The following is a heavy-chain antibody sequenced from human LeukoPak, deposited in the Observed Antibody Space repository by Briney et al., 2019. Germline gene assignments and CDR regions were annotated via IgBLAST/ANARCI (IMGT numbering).Heavy chain of an antibody. D-gene: IGHD2-2*01. J-gene: IGHJ4*02. V-gene: IGHV4-39*01. CDR3: ARHVPLPATFDY. Sequence: SETLSLTCTVSGXSISSSSYYWGWIRQPPGKGLEWIGSIYYSGSTYYNPSLKSRVTISVDTSKNQFSLKLSSVTAADTAVYYCARHVPLPATFDYWGQGSLVTVSS. CDR2: IYYSGST. CDR1: GXSISSSSYY.